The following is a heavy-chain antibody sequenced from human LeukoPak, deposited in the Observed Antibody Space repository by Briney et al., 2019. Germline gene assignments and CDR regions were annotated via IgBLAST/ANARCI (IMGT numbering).Heavy chain of an antibody. CDR3: ARLGGGQTGDY. J-gene: IGHJ4*02. V-gene: IGHV4-59*08. Sequence: KSSETLSLTCTVSGGSISSYYWSWIRQPPGKGLEWIGYIYYSGSTNYNPSLKSRVTISVDTSKNQFSLKLSSVTAADTAVYYCARLGGGQTGDYWGQGTLVTVSS. D-gene: IGHD1-26*01. CDR1: GGSISSYY. CDR2: IYYSGST.